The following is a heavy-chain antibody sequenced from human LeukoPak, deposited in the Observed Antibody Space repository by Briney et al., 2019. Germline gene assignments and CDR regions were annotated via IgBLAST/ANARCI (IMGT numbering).Heavy chain of an antibody. CDR3: ARERIRYFDWLLDY. J-gene: IGHJ4*02. CDR2: INHSGST. V-gene: IGHV4-34*01. Sequence: SETLSLTCAVYGGSFSGYYWSWIRQPPGKGLEWIGEINHSGSTNYNPSLKSRVTISVDTSKNQFSLKLSSVTAADTAVYYCARERIRYFDWLLDYWGQGTLVTVSS. D-gene: IGHD3-9*01. CDR1: GGSFSGYY.